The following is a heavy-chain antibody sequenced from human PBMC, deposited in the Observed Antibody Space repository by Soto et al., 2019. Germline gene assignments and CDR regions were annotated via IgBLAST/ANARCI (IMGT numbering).Heavy chain of an antibody. CDR1: GFTFSDYY. V-gene: IGHV3-11*01. D-gene: IGHD2-2*02. Sequence: GGSLRLSCAASGFTFSDYYMSWTRQAPGEGLEWVSYISSSGSTIYYADSVKGRFTISRDNAKNSLFLQMNSLRAEGTAVYYCARAYCSSTSCYMKGIYSYGMDVWGQGTTVTVSS. J-gene: IGHJ6*02. CDR2: ISSSGSTI. CDR3: ARAYCSSTSCYMKGIYSYGMDV.